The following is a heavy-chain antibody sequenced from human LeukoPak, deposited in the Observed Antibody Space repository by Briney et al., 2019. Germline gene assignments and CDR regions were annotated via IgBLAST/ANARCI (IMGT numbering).Heavy chain of an antibody. CDR2: LSDSAVSS. CDR3: AKAPDSSGFPSYFDS. J-gene: IGHJ4*02. D-gene: IGHD3-22*01. CDR1: GFTFSTSA. V-gene: IGHV3-23*01. Sequence: GGSLRLSCAVSGFTFSTSAMNWVRQAPGKGLEWVSSLSDSAVSSYYADSVKGRFTISRDNSKNTLYLQMNSLRAEDTATYYCAKAPDSSGFPSYFDSWGQGTLVAVSS.